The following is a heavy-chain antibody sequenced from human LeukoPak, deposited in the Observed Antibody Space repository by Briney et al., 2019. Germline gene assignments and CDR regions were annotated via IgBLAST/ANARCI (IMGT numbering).Heavy chain of an antibody. V-gene: IGHV3-11*01. CDR3: ARDWGVEARPGYMDV. CDR2: ISGRGSTM. Sequence: PGGSLRLSCAASGFTFSDYYMSWIRQAPGRGLEWISYISGRGSTMYYADSVKGRFTISRDNAKNSLYLQMNSLRAEDTAVYYCARDWGVEARPGYMDVWGKGTTVTVSS. D-gene: IGHD6-6*01. CDR1: GFTFSDYY. J-gene: IGHJ6*03.